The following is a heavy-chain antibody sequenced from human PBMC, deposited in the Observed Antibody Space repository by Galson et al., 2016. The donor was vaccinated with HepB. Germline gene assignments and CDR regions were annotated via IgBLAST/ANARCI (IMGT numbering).Heavy chain of an antibody. CDR2: ISTSSSTI. CDR3: AKEATATTGAKTKRVWYFDL. V-gene: IGHV3-48*02. D-gene: IGHD1-7*01. J-gene: IGHJ2*01. Sequence: SLRLSCAASGFTFSTYSMDWARQAPGKGLEWISYISTSSSTIYYADSVKGRFTIFRDDATNSLYLQMNSLRDEDTAVYYCAKEATATTGAKTKRVWYFDLWGRGTLVTVSS. CDR1: GFTFSTYS.